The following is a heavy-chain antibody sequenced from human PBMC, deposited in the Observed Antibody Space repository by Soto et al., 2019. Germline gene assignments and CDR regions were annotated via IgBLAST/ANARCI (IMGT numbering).Heavy chain of an antibody. Sequence: SATLSLTCTVSGGSINTFYWSWVRQPAGKGLEWIGRIFSSGSTSFNPSLESRVAMSVDTSKNHFSLNLSSVTAADMAVYYCAREGSYSAYNFAHGIQLWSFDFWGQGALVTVSS. V-gene: IGHV4-4*07. D-gene: IGHD5-12*01. CDR1: GGSINTFY. CDR2: IFSSGST. CDR3: AREGSYSAYNFAHGIQLWSFDF. J-gene: IGHJ4*02.